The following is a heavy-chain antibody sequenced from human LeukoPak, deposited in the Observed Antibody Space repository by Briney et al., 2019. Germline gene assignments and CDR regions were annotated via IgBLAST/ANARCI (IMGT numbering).Heavy chain of an antibody. CDR3: ARGGSSAWYFDY. V-gene: IGHV4-4*02. CDR2: IYHSGST. CDR1: GDSITSTNW. J-gene: IGHJ4*02. D-gene: IGHD6-19*01. Sequence: SETLSLTCAVSGDSITSTNWWTWVRQPPGKGLEWIGEIYHSGSTNYNPSLKSRVTISLDRSRNQFSLRLNSVTAADTAVYYCARGGSSAWYFDYWGQGTLVTVSS.